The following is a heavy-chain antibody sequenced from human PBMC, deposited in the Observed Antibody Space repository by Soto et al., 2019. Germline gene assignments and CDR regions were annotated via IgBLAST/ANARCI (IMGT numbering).Heavy chain of an antibody. Sequence: QVQLVQSGAEMKEPGSSVKVSCKTSGGTFSSSAISWLRQAPGQGLEWMGGNIPLFRTPDYEQKFQGRVTIAADESTSTAYMELSSLGSEDTAVYYCARDNDRLQLGGNYYYILDVWGEGTTITVSS. V-gene: IGHV1-69*12. D-gene: IGHD4-4*01. J-gene: IGHJ6*04. CDR2: NIPLFRTP. CDR1: GGTFSSSA. CDR3: ARDNDRLQLGGNYYYILDV.